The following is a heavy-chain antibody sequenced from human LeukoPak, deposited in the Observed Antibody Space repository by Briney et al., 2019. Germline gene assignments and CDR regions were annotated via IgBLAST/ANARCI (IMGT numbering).Heavy chain of an antibody. D-gene: IGHD4-17*01. Sequence: PGGSLRLSCAASGFTFSNYAMSWFRQAPGKGLEWVSVVSGSGGRTYYADSVKGRFTISRDNSKNTLFLQMNSLRVEDTAVYYCAKGAQDFGDSTTDYWGQGTLVTVSS. CDR1: GFTFSNYA. V-gene: IGHV3-23*01. CDR2: VSGSGGRT. J-gene: IGHJ4*02. CDR3: AKGAQDFGDSTTDY.